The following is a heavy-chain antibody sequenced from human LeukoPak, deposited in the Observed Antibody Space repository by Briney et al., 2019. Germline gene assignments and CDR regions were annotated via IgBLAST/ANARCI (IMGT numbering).Heavy chain of an antibody. Sequence: PSETLSLTCTVSGGSVSSYYWTWIRQPAGKGLEWIGRIYTSGSTNYNPSLKSRITISVDKSKKQFSLRLNSVTAADTAVYYCAGYSSYYGHFDYWGQGTLVTVSS. CDR1: GGSVSSYY. D-gene: IGHD6-19*01. CDR2: IYTSGST. CDR3: AGYSSYYGHFDY. J-gene: IGHJ4*02. V-gene: IGHV4-4*07.